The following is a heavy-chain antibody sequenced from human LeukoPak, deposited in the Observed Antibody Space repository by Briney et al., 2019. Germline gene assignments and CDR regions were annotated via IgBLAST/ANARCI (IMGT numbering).Heavy chain of an antibody. CDR2: ISGSGGST. CDR3: EPRGTGDTDAFDI. CDR1: GFTFSSYA. Sequence: GGSLRLSCAASGFTFSSYAMSWVRQAPGKGLEWVSAISGSGGSTYYADSVKGRFTISRDNSKNTLYLQMNSLRAEDTAVYYCEPRGTGDTDAFDIWGQGTMVTVSS. J-gene: IGHJ3*02. D-gene: IGHD7-27*01. V-gene: IGHV3-23*01.